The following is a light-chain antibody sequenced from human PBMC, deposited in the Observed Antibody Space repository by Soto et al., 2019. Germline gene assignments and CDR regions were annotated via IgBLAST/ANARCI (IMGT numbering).Light chain of an antibody. CDR2: AAS. CDR3: HKDNSAPYP. Sequence: TQMTQSPSSMSASIGDRVTITCRASQGLRTSVACYQQKPGKVPNLLIYAASTLHSGVPSRFSGSGSEPDFTLTISSLQSEDVATYYCHKDNSAPYPFGPGTKVYIK. CDR1: QGLRTS. J-gene: IGKJ3*01. V-gene: IGKV1-27*01.